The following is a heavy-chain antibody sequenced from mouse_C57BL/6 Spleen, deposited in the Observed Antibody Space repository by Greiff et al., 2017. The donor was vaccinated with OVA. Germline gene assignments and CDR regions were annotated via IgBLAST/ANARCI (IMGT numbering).Heavy chain of an antibody. CDR1: GYTFTDYN. Sequence: EVKLMESGPELVKPGASVKMSCKASGYTFTDYNMHWVKQSHGKSLEWIGYINPNNGGTSYNQKFKGKATLTVNKSSSTAYMELRSLTSEDSAVYYCARGGLRDFDYWGQGTTLTVSS. D-gene: IGHD1-1*01. V-gene: IGHV1-22*01. CDR2: INPNNGGT. J-gene: IGHJ2*01. CDR3: ARGGLRDFDY.